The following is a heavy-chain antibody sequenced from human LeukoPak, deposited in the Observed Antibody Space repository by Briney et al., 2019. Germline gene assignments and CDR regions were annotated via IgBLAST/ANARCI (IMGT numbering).Heavy chain of an antibody. J-gene: IGHJ4*02. CDR2: ISWNSGSI. CDR3: AKDLGSSWYYFDY. V-gene: IGHV3-9*01. Sequence: GRSLRLSCAAYGFTFDGYAMHWVRQAPGKGLEWVSGISWNSGSIGYADSVKGRFTISRDNAKNSLYLQMNSLRAEDTALYYCAKDLGSSWYYFDYWGQGTLVTVSS. CDR1: GFTFDGYA. D-gene: IGHD6-13*01.